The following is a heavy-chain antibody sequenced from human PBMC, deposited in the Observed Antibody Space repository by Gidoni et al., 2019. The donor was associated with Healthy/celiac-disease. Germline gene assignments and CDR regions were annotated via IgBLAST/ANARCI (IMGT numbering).Heavy chain of an antibody. CDR3: ARLIAGHSSTYL. CDR2: ISSSSSYI. CDR1: GFTFSSHS. J-gene: IGHJ5*02. D-gene: IGHD6-13*01. V-gene: IGHV3-21*01. Sequence: EVQLVESGGGLVKPGGSLRLSCAASGFTFSSHSMNWVRQAQGKGLEWVSSISSSSSYIYYADSGKGRFTISRDNAKNSLYLQMNSLRAEDTAVYYCARLIAGHSSTYLWGQGTLVTVSS.